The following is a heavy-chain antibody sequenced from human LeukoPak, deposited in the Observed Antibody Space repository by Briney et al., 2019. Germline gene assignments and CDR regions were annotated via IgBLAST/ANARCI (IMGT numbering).Heavy chain of an antibody. D-gene: IGHD6-6*01. CDR3: AREERGHLVGY. J-gene: IGHJ4*02. CDR2: ITYDDGRRQ. Sequence: PGGSLRLSCAASGFTFSSYWMSWVRQAPGKGLEWVALITYDDGRRQYYADSVKGRFTISRDNSKNTLSLQMNSLRNDDTAVYYCAREERGHLVGYWGQGTLV. CDR1: GFTFSSYW. V-gene: IGHV3-30*03.